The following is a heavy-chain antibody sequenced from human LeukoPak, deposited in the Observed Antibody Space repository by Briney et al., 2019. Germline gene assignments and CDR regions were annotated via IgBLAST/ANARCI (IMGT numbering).Heavy chain of an antibody. J-gene: IGHJ4*02. V-gene: IGHV3-15*01. CDR3: TTELGYCSGGSCRYYFDY. CDR1: GFTFSNAW. D-gene: IGHD2-15*01. CDR2: IKSKTDGGTT. Sequence: MPGGSLRLSCAASGFTFSNAWMSWVRQAPGKWLEEVGRIKSKTDGGTTDYAAPVKGRFTISRDDSKNTLYLQMNSLKTEDTAVYYCTTELGYCSGGSCRYYFDYWGQGTLVTVSS.